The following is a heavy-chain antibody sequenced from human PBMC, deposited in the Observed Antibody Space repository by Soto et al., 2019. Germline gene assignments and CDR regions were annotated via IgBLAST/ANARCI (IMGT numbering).Heavy chain of an antibody. CDR3: AKDDYDSSGYYGEGLTGGMDV. Sequence: EVQLVESGGGLVQPGRSLRLSCAASGFTFDDYAMHWVRQAPGKGLEWVSGISWNSGSIGYADSVKGRFTISRDNAKNSLYLQMNSLRAEDTALYYCAKDDYDSSGYYGEGLTGGMDVWGQGTTVTVSS. J-gene: IGHJ6*02. V-gene: IGHV3-9*01. D-gene: IGHD3-22*01. CDR1: GFTFDDYA. CDR2: ISWNSGSI.